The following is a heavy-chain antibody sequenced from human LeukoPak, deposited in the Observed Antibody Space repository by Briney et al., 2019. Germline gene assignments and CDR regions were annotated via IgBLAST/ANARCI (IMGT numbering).Heavy chain of an antibody. CDR1: GYTFTSYG. CDR2: ISAYNGNT. J-gene: IGHJ4*02. D-gene: IGHD3-22*01. V-gene: IGHV1-18*01. Sequence: GASVEVSCKASGYTFTSYGISWVRQAPGQGLEWMGWISAYNGNTNYAQKLQGRVTMTTDTSTSTAYMELRSLRSDDTAVYYCARDGLRSEYYYDSSGYYIWGQGTLVTVSS. CDR3: ARDGLRSEYYYDSSGYYI.